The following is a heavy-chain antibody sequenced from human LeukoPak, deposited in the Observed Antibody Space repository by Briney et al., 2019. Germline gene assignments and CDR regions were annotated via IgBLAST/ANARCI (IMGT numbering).Heavy chain of an antibody. CDR3: ARRSGSYFREYFQH. Sequence: SETLSLTCTVSGGSISSSSYYWGWIRQPPGKGLEWIGSIYYSGSTYYNPSLKSRVTISVDTSKNQFSLKLSSVTAADTAVYYCARRSGSYFREYFQHWGQGTLVTVSS. CDR2: IYYSGST. J-gene: IGHJ1*01. V-gene: IGHV4-39*01. D-gene: IGHD1-26*01. CDR1: GGSISSSSYY.